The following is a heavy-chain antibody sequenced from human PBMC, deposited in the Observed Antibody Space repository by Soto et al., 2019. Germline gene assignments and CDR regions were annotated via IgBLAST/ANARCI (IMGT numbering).Heavy chain of an antibody. CDR2: ISSSSSYI. CDR1: GFTFSSYS. D-gene: IGHD2-2*01. J-gene: IGHJ6*02. Sequence: EVQLVESGGGLVKPGGSLRLSCAASGFTFSSYSMNWVRQAPGKGLEWVSSISSSSSYIYYADSVKGRFTISRDNAKNSLYLQMNSLRAEDTAVYYCARLDIVVVPAATDYYYGMDVWGQGTTVTVSS. V-gene: IGHV3-21*01. CDR3: ARLDIVVVPAATDYYYGMDV.